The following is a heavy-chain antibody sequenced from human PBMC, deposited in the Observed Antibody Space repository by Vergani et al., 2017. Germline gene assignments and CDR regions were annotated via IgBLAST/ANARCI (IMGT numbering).Heavy chain of an antibody. CDR1: GYRFSSYW. Sequence: EVQLVPSEAEVKTPGESLKISCKASGYRFSSYWIAWVRQMPGKGLEWMGIIYPGDSETRYSPSFQGQVTISADKSISTAYLQWSSLKASDTAMYYCARPNTGGNSGDDAFDIWGQGTMVTVSS. CDR2: IYPGDSET. J-gene: IGHJ3*02. D-gene: IGHD4-23*01. CDR3: ARPNTGGNSGDDAFDI. V-gene: IGHV5-51*01.